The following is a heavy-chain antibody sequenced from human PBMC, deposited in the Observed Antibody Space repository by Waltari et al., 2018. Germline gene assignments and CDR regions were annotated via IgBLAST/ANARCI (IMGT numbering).Heavy chain of an antibody. Sequence: QVQLVQSGAEVKKPGASVKVSCKASGYTFTDSSMHLVRQAPGQGLEWMGWINSNSGGTNYAQKFQGRVTMTRDTSISTAYMELSRLRSDDTAVYYCARGLTPYDFWSGYYRYYFDYWGQGTLVTVSS. J-gene: IGHJ4*02. CDR3: ARGLTPYDFWSGYYRYYFDY. D-gene: IGHD3-3*01. CDR1: GYTFTDSS. CDR2: INSNSGGT. V-gene: IGHV1-2*02.